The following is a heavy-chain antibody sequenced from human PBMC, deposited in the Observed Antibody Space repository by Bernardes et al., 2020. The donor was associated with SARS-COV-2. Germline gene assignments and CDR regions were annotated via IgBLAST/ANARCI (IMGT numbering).Heavy chain of an antibody. CDR1: GFTFSSYA. V-gene: IGHV3-23*01. J-gene: IGHJ3*02. CDR2: ISGSGGIT. Sequence: GGSLRLSCTASGFTFSSYAMSWVRQAPGKGLEWVSFISGSGGITYYTKSVKGRYTISRDNSKNTLYLYMDSLRAEDTAIYYCAKDEKGYSVSGELNAFDMWGQGTQVTVSS. CDR3: AKDEKGYSVSGELNAFDM. D-gene: IGHD5-12*01.